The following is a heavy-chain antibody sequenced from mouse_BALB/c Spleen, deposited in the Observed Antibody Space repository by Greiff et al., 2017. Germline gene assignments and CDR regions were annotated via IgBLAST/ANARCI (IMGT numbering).Heavy chain of an antibody. CDR2: IDPANGNT. V-gene: IGHV14-3*02. Sequence: EVMLVESGAELVKPGASVKLSCTAPGFNIKDTYMHWVKQRPEQGLEWIGRIDPANGNTKYDPKFQGKATITADTSSNTAYLQLSSLTSEDTAVYYCARFCDYYGSSYDWYFDVWGAGTTVTVSS. CDR1: GFNIKDTY. D-gene: IGHD1-1*01. J-gene: IGHJ1*01. CDR3: ARFCDYYGSSYDWYFDV.